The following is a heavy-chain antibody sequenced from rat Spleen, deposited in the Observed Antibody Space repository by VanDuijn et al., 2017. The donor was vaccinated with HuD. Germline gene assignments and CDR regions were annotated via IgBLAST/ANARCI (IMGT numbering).Heavy chain of an antibody. Sequence: EVQLVESGGGLVQPGRSLKLSCAASGFTFSNYYMAWVRQAPTKGLEWVAYISAGGGSTYYRDSVKGRFTVSRDNAKSTLYLQMDSLRSEDTATYYCARPHSGYWYFDFWGPGTMVTVSS. CDR1: GFTFSNYY. CDR2: ISAGGGST. J-gene: IGHJ1*01. V-gene: IGHV5-27*01. D-gene: IGHD4-3*01. CDR3: ARPHSGYWYFDF.